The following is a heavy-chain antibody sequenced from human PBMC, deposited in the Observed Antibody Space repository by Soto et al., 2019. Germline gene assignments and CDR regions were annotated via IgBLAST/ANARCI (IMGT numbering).Heavy chain of an antibody. V-gene: IGHV3-23*01. CDR1: GFTFSSYG. D-gene: IGHD2-15*01. J-gene: IGHJ4*02. Sequence: HPGGSLRLSCAASGFTFSSYGMSWVRQAPGKGLEWVSGASASGSITSYADSAKGRFTISRDNAKNTMYLQMNSLRAEDTAVYYCAKGDCSGGRCYRGFDYWGQGTLVTV. CDR2: ASASGSIT. CDR3: AKGDCSGGRCYRGFDY.